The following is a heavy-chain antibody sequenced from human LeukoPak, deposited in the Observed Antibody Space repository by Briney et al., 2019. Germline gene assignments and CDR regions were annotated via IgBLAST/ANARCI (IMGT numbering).Heavy chain of an antibody. D-gene: IGHD6-19*01. V-gene: IGHV1-3*01. CDR1: GYTFSAYT. J-gene: IGHJ4*02. Sequence: ASVKVSCKASGYTFSAYTIHWVRQAPGQRFEWMGWIDSDNGDTRYSQTFQGRVTITRDTSANTVCMELSSLRSEDTALYYCARGSTSDWPLDHWGQETLVTISS. CDR2: IDSDNGDT. CDR3: ARGSTSDWPLDH.